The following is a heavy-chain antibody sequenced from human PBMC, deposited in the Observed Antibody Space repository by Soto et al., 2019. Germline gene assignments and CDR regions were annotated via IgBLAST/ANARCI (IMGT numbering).Heavy chain of an antibody. D-gene: IGHD3-16*02. CDR1: GFTFSSYA. V-gene: IGHV3-23*01. CDR2: ISDRGDRS. J-gene: IGHJ4*02. Sequence: EVQVLESGGGLVQPGGSLRLSCAASGFTFSSYAMNWVRQAPGKGLEWVSAISDRGDRSYFTDSVKGLFTISRDNSKNILDLQMSSLRAEDSAVYCCGKSFRSGLLGSGVLSTVDYWGQGTLVIVSS. CDR3: GKSFRSGLLGSGVLSTVDY.